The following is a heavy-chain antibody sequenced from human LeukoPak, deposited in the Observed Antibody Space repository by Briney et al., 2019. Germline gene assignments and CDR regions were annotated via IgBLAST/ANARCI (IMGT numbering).Heavy chain of an antibody. CDR1: GFTVSSNY. CDR3: AKDDASAEYFQH. Sequence: GGSLRLSCAASGFTVSSNYMSWVRQAPGKGLEWVSVIYSGGSTYYADSVKGRFTISRDNSKNTLYLQMNSLRAEDTAVYYCAKDDASAEYFQHWGQGTLVTVSS. V-gene: IGHV3-66*01. J-gene: IGHJ1*01. CDR2: IYSGGST.